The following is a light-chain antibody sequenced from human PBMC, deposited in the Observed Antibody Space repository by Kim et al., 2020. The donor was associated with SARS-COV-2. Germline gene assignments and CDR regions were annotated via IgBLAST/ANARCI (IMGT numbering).Light chain of an antibody. CDR2: DAS. CDR1: QSVSSSY. J-gene: IGKJ2*01. V-gene: IGKV3-20*01. CDR3: QQYSSSPYT. Sequence: LSQEERATLSCRASQSVSSSYLAWYQQKPGQAPRLLIYDASSRATGIPDRFSGSGSGTDFTRTISRLEPEDFAVYYCQQYSSSPYTFGQGTKLEI.